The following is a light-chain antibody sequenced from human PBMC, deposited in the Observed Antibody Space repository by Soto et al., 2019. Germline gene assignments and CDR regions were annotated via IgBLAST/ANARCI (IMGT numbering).Light chain of an antibody. V-gene: IGLV2-14*01. CDR3: SSYTSRSTDV. CDR2: EVS. J-gene: IGLJ1*01. CDR1: SSDVGGYNY. Sequence: QSALTQPASVSGSPGQSITISCTGTSSDVGGYNYVSWYQQHPGKAPKLMIYEVSNRPSGISSHFSGSKSGNTASLTISGLQAEDEADYYCSSYTSRSTDVFGTGTQLTVL.